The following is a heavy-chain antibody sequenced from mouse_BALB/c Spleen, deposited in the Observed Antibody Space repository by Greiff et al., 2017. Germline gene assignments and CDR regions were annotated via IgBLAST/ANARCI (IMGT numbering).Heavy chain of an antibody. V-gene: IGHV5-12-2*01. D-gene: IGHD2-12*01. CDR2: ISNGGGST. CDR3: ARNYSFDY. J-gene: IGHJ2*01. CDR1: GFTFSSYT. Sequence: DVQLVESGGGLVQPGGSLKLSCAASGFTFSSYTMSWVRQTPEKRLEWVAYISNGGGSTYYPDTVKGRFTISRDNAKNTLYLQMSSLKSEDTAMYYCARNYSFDYWGQGTTLTVSS.